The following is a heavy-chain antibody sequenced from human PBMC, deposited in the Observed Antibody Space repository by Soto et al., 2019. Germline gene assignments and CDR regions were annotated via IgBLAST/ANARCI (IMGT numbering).Heavy chain of an antibody. D-gene: IGHD5-12*01. Sequence: GGSLRLSCAASGFTFSSYATHWVRQAPGKGLEYVSAISSNGGSTYYADSVKGRFTISRDNSKNTLYLQMGSLRAEDMAVYYCARVGSGYEFDYWGQGTLVTVSS. CDR2: ISSNGGST. CDR3: ARVGSGYEFDY. CDR1: GFTFSSYA. V-gene: IGHV3-64*02. J-gene: IGHJ4*02.